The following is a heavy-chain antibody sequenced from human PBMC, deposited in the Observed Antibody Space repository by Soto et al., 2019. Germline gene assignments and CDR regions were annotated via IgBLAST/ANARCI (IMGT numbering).Heavy chain of an antibody. CDR1: GGSISSGGYY. V-gene: IGHV4-31*03. CDR3: GGQGGGGARPGYSSRGHGFDI. CDR2: IHYSGST. J-gene: IGHJ3*02. Sequence: SETLSLTCTVSGGSISSGGYYWSWIRQHPGKGLEWIQNIHYSGSTYYNPSLKSRVTVSVDTSKNQFSLKLNSVTAADTAVYYWGGQGGGGARPGYSSRGHGFDIWGQGTMVTVSS. D-gene: IGHD6-13*01.